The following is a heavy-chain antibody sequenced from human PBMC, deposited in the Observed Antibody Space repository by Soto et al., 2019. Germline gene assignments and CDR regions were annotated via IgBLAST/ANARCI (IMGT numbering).Heavy chain of an antibody. J-gene: IGHJ4*02. D-gene: IGHD6-19*01. Sequence: ASVKGSCKGSGFTLSNYGFNWVRQAPGQGLEWVGWVSAYNGYTKSAQNFQDRLIMTTDTSTNTAYMELRGLRPDDTALYYCARGTSIAVPEWPWGQGTLVTVSS. CDR3: ARGTSIAVPEWP. CDR1: GFTLSNYG. CDR2: VSAYNGYT. V-gene: IGHV1-18*01.